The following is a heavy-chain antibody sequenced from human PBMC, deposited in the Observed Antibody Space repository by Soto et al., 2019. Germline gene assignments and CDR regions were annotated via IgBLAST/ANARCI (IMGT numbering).Heavy chain of an antibody. J-gene: IGHJ6*02. D-gene: IGHD2-15*01. CDR1: GFTFSSCT. CDR3: SGCSGGACHRNYGMDV. V-gene: IGHV3-21*01. Sequence: EVHLVESGGGLVKPGGSLRLSCAVSGFTFSSCTMNWVRQAPGKGLEWVSSISPSTSHIYYTDSVKGRFTISRDNAKNALFLHMNSLRADDTAVYYCSGCSGGACHRNYGMDVWGQGTTVTVSS. CDR2: ISPSTSHI.